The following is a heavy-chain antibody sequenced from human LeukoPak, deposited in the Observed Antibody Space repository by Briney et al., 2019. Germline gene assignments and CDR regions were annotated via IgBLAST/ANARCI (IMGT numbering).Heavy chain of an antibody. V-gene: IGHV3-20*01. CDR1: GFTFSSFW. Sequence: GGSLRLSCVASGFTFSSFWMSWVRQAPGKGLEWVSGINWNGGSTGYADSVKGRFTISRDNAKNSLYLQMNSLRAEDTALYHCARGGSSWPYYFDYWGQGTLVTVSS. CDR3: ARGGSSWPYYFDY. CDR2: INWNGGST. D-gene: IGHD6-13*01. J-gene: IGHJ4*02.